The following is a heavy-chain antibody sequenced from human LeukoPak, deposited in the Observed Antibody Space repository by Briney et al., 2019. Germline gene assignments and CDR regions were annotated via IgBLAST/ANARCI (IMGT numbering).Heavy chain of an antibody. D-gene: IGHD3-9*01. CDR3: ARVSYKYYDILTGYYAPPDY. CDR2: INHSGST. CDR1: GGSFSGYY. J-gene: IGHJ4*02. V-gene: IGHV4-34*01. Sequence: SETLSLTCAVYGGSFSGYYWSWIRQPPGKGLEWIGEINHSGSTNYNPSLKSRVTISVDTSKNQFSLKLSSVTAADTAVYYCARVSYKYYDILTGYYAPPDYWGQGTLVTVSS.